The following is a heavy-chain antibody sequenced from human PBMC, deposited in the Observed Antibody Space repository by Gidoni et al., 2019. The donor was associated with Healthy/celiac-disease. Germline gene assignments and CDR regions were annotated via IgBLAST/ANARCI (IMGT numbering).Heavy chain of an antibody. CDR2: IIPILGIA. CDR3: ARGDSSGYLVDY. V-gene: IGHV1-69*02. D-gene: IGHD3-22*01. J-gene: IGHJ4*02. Sequence: QVQLVQSGAEVKKPGSSGKVSCKASGGTFSSYTISWVRQAPGQGLEWMGRIIPILGIANYAQKFQGRVTITADKSTSTAYMELSSLRSEDTAVYYCARGDSSGYLVDYWGQGTLVTVSS. CDR1: GGTFSSYT.